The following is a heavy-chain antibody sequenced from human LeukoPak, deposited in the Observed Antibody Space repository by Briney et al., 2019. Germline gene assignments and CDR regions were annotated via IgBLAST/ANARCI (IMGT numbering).Heavy chain of an antibody. Sequence: SETLSLTCAVYGGSFSGYYWSWIRQPPGKGLEWIGEINHSGSTNYNPSLKSRVTISVDTSKNQFSLKLSSVTAADTAVYYCARHLAWGGSGSYYNFGGPNWFDPWGQGTLVTVSS. V-gene: IGHV4-34*01. CDR1: GGSFSGYY. D-gene: IGHD3-10*01. CDR2: INHSGST. CDR3: ARHLAWGGSGSYYNFGGPNWFDP. J-gene: IGHJ5*02.